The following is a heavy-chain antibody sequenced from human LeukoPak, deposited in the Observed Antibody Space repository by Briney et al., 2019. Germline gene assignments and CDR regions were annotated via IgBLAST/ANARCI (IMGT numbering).Heavy chain of an antibody. CDR1: GFTVRDGY. Sequence: PGGSLRLSCAASGFTVRDGYMSWVRQAPGKRLEWLAFNAASVKGRFTISRDNAKNTVYLQMNNLRAEDTALYYCGRHAYGGSPPLSWGQGALVTVSS. V-gene: IGHV3-53*01. CDR3: GRHAYGGSPPLS. D-gene: IGHD3-10*01. CDR2: N. J-gene: IGHJ4*02.